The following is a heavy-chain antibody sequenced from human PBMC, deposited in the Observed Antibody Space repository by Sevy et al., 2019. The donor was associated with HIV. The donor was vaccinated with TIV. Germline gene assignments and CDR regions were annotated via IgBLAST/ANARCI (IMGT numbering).Heavy chain of an antibody. CDR1: GYTFTSYY. CDR3: AGGRPGGAHYYDSSGYYRSAALARDAFDI. Sequence: ASVKVSCKASGYTFTSYYMHWVRQAPGQGLEWMGIINPSGGSTSYAQKFQGRVTMTRDTSTSTVYMELSSLRSEDTAVYYCAGGRPGGAHYYDSSGYYRSAALARDAFDIWGQGTMVTVSS. J-gene: IGHJ3*02. V-gene: IGHV1-46*03. D-gene: IGHD3-22*01. CDR2: INPSGGST.